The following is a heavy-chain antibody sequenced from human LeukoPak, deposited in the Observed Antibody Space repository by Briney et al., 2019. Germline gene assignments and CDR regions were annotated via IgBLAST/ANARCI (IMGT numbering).Heavy chain of an antibody. CDR2: IYHSGST. V-gene: IGHV4-4*02. CDR3: ARDFDSSGYLTA. J-gene: IGHJ4*02. CDR1: GGSISSSNW. Sequence: PSETLSLTCAVSGGSISSSNWWSWVRQPPGKGLEWIGEIYHSGSTNYNPSLKSRVTISVDKSRNQFSLKLSSVTAADTAVYYCARDFDSSGYLTAWGQGTLVTVSS. D-gene: IGHD3-22*01.